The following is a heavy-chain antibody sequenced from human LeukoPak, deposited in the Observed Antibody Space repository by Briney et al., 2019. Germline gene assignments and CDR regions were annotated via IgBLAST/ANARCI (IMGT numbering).Heavy chain of an antibody. V-gene: IGHV3-48*04. CDR1: GFTFSSYS. CDR2: ISSNSRTI. D-gene: IGHD6-19*01. Sequence: GGSLRLSCAASGFTFSSYSINWVRQAPGKGLEWLSDISSNSRTISYADSLKGRFTVSRDNAKNSLDLQMKCLRVEDTAVYYCGKVGTSGWTSDYWGQGTLVTVSS. CDR3: GKVGTSGWTSDY. J-gene: IGHJ4*02.